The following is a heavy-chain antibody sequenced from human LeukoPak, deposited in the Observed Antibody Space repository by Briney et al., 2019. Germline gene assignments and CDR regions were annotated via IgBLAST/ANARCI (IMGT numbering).Heavy chain of an antibody. D-gene: IGHD3-10*01. CDR2: IYYSGSA. CDR1: GASIGNDNYY. V-gene: IGHV4-31*03. CDR3: ARLYGSGKNYFDS. Sequence: PSETLSLTCTVYGASIGNDNYYWSWIRQHPGEGLEWIGYIYYSGSAYFNPSLNSRLTLSVDTSKRQFSLNLNSVTAADTAVYYCARLYGSGKNYFDSWGQGTLVTVSS. J-gene: IGHJ4*02.